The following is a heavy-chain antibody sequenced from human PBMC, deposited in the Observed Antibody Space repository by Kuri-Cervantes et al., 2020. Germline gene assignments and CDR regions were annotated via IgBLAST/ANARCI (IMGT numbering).Heavy chain of an antibody. D-gene: IGHD5-24*01. Sequence: ASVKVSCKASGYTFTSYDINWVRQATGQGLEWMGWMNPNCGNTGYAQKFQGRVTITADKSTSTAYMELSSLRSEDTAVYYCAIWDGYNSQYFDLWGRGTLVTVSS. CDR1: GYTFTSYD. V-gene: IGHV1-8*01. CDR2: MNPNCGNT. CDR3: AIWDGYNSQYFDL. J-gene: IGHJ2*01.